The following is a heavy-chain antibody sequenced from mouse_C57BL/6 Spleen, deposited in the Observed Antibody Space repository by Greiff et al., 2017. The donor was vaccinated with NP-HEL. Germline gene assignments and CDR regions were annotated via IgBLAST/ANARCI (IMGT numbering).Heavy chain of an antibody. J-gene: IGHJ3*01. CDR1: GFTFSNYW. D-gene: IGHD1-1*01. Sequence: EVKLVESGGGLVQPGGSMKLSCVASGFTFSNYWMNWVRQSPEKGLEWVAQIRLKSDNYATHYAESVKGRFTISRDDSKSSVYLQMNNLRAEDTGIYYCTTYGSVFAYWGQGTLVTVSA. V-gene: IGHV6-3*01. CDR3: TTYGSVFAY. CDR2: IRLKSDNYAT.